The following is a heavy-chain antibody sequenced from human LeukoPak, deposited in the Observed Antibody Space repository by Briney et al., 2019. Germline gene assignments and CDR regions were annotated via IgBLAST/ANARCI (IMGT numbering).Heavy chain of an antibody. J-gene: IGHJ4*02. Sequence: SGTLSLTCGVSGGSISSTNWWTWVRQPPGGGGREWIGGVHLNGRTHHSPSLESRVTMSVDMSENHISLKLTSVTAADTAVYYCAREGGFYRPLDYSGPGTLVIVSS. V-gene: IGHV4-4*02. CDR3: AREGGFYRPLDY. D-gene: IGHD2/OR15-2a*01. CDR2: VHLNGRT. CDR1: GGSISSTNW.